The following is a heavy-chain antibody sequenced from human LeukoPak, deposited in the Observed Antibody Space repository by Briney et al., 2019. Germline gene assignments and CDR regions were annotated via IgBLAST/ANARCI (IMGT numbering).Heavy chain of an antibody. D-gene: IGHD3-10*01. CDR3: ARGTELLWFGELLGVNWFDP. Sequence: SETLSPTCTVSGVSISSYYWSWIRQPAGKGLEWIGRIHTSGSTNYNPSLKSRVTMSVDTSKNQFSLKMSSVTAADTAVYYCARGTELLWFGELLGVNWFDPWGQGTLVTVSS. CDR2: IHTSGST. CDR1: GVSISSYY. J-gene: IGHJ5*02. V-gene: IGHV4-4*07.